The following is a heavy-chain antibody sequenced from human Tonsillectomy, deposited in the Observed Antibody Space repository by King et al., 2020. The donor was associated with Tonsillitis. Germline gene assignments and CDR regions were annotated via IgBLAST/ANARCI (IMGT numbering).Heavy chain of an antibody. J-gene: IGHJ4*02. V-gene: IGHV3-73*01. CDR3: SRHDETIDY. Sequence: AYAASVKGRFTISRDDSKNTAYLQMNSLKNEDTAVYYCSRHDETIDYWGQGTLVTVSS. D-gene: IGHD1-1*01.